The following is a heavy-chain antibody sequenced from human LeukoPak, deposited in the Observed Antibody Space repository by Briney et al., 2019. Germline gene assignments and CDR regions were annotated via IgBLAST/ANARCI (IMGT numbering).Heavy chain of an antibody. J-gene: IGHJ4*02. CDR1: GFTFSTYT. CDR3: ARDSVEAAVSDY. V-gene: IGHV3-21*01. Sequence: PGGSLRLSCAASGFTFSTYTMNWVRQAPGKGLEWVSSITTTSSYYADSVKGRFTIPRDNAKNSLYLQMNSLRADDTAVYYCARDSVEAAVSDYWGQGTLVTVSS. CDR2: ITTTSS. D-gene: IGHD6-13*01.